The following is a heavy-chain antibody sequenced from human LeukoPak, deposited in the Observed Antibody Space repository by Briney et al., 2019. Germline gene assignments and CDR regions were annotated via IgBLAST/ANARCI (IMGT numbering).Heavy chain of an antibody. V-gene: IGHV4-34*01. CDR2: INHSGST. D-gene: IGHD2-2*01. Sequence: PSETLSLTCAVYGGSFSGYYWSWIRQPPGKGLEWIGEINHSGSTNYNPSLKSRVTISVDTSKNQFSLKLSSVTAADTAVYYCAGGTDIVVVPAANATSNFDYWGQGTLVTVSS. J-gene: IGHJ4*02. CDR3: AGGTDIVVVPAANATSNFDY. CDR1: GGSFSGYY.